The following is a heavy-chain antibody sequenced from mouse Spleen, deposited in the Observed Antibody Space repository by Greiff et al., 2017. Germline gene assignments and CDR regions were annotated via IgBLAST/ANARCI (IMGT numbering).Heavy chain of an antibody. CDR1: GYTFTSYW. V-gene: IGHV1-50*01. D-gene: IGHD2-4*01. CDR3: AKWGDYDVPRAMDY. J-gene: IGHJ4*01. CDR2: IDPSDSYT. Sequence: QVQLQQPGAELVKPGASVKLSCKASGYTFTSYWMQWVKQRPGQGLEWIGEIDPSDSYTNYNQKFKGKATLTVDTSSSTAYMQLSSLTSEDSAVYYCAKWGDYDVPRAMDYWGQGTSVTVSS.